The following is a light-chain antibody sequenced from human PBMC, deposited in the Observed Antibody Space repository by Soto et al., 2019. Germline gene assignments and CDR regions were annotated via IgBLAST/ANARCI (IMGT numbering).Light chain of an antibody. J-gene: IGLJ3*02. V-gene: IGLV1-44*01. Sequence: QSVLTQTPSASGTPGQTVTISCSGSRSNIGNNAVSWYQQFPGTAPKLLISNSNQRPAGVPDRFSGSKSGTSASLAISGLQSEDEADYYCATWDDSLNARGVFGGGTKLTVL. CDR2: NSN. CDR3: ATWDDSLNARGV. CDR1: RSNIGNNA.